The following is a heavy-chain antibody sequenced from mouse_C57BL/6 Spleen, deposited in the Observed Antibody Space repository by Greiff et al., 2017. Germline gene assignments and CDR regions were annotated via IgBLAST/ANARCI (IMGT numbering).Heavy chain of an antibody. CDR2: INPNNGGT. Sequence: EVQLQQSGPELVKPGASVKISCKASGYTFTDYYMNWVKQSHGKSLEWIGDINPNNGGTSYNQKFKGKATLTVDKSSSTAYMELRSLTSEDSAVYYCARCYDGYAMDYWGQGTSVTVSS. D-gene: IGHD2-12*01. V-gene: IGHV1-26*01. CDR1: GYTFTDYY. CDR3: ARCYDGYAMDY. J-gene: IGHJ4*01.